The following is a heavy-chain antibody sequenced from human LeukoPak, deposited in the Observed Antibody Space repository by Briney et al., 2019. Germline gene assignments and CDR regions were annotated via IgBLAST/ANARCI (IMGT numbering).Heavy chain of an antibody. V-gene: IGHV1-69*02. D-gene: IGHD5-18*01. CDR1: GGTFSSYT. CDR3: ARVKGYSYGSMYYFDY. Sequence: ASVKLSCKASGGTFSSYTISWVRQAPGPGLEWMGRIIPTLGIANYAQKFQGRVTITADKSTSTSYMELSSLRSEDTAVYYGARVKGYSYGSMYYFDYGGQGTLVTVSS. J-gene: IGHJ4*02. CDR2: IIPTLGIA.